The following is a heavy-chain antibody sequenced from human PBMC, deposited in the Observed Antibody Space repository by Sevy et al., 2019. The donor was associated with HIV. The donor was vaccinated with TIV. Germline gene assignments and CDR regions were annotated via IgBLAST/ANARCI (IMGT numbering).Heavy chain of an antibody. CDR1: GFTFSSYG. CDR3: AREVTMVRGVIREENWFDP. Sequence: GGSLRLSCAASGFTFSSYGMHWVRQAPGKGLEWVAVIWYDGSNKYYADSVKGRLTISRDNSKNTLYLQMNSLRAEDTAVYYCAREVTMVRGVIREENWFDPWGQGTLVTVSS. V-gene: IGHV3-33*01. J-gene: IGHJ5*02. D-gene: IGHD3-10*01. CDR2: IWYDGSNK.